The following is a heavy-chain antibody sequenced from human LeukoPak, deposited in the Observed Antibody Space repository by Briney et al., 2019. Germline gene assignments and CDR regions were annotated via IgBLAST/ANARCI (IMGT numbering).Heavy chain of an antibody. V-gene: IGHV1-46*04. CDR3: ATTSDTVMVKEDY. CDR2: ITPRGGST. J-gene: IGHJ4*02. D-gene: IGHD5-18*01. Sequence: ASVKVSCKASGYSFTTYFVYWVRQAPGQGLEWMGIITPRGGSTSYAERLQDRVTMTRDPSTSTVYMELSGLTSEDTAIYFCATTSDTVMVKEDYWGQGTLVTVSS. CDR1: GYSFTTYF.